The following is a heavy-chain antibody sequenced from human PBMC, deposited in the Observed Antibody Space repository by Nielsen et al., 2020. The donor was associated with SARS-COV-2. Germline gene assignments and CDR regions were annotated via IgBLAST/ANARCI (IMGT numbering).Heavy chain of an antibody. J-gene: IGHJ4*02. CDR2: ISYDGTE. D-gene: IGHD2-2*02. CDR1: GFTFSNHA. Sequence: GESLKISCAASGFTFSNHAMHWVRQAPGKGLDWMTIISYDGTEHYADSVKGRFAISRDNSKNTVYLQMNSLRGEDTAVYYCAKDRAIFMIYFTRGGPDFWGQGTLVTVSS. V-gene: IGHV3-30*09. CDR3: AKDRAIFMIYFTRGGPDF.